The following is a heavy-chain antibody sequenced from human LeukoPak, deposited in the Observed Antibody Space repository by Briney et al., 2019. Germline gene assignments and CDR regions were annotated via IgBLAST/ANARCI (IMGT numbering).Heavy chain of an antibody. Sequence: SETLSLTCTVSGYSISSGYYWGWIRQPPGKGLEWIGSIYHSGSTYYNPSLKSRVTVSIDTSKNQFSLKLTSVTAADTALYYCARRGYKNPFYYYYYMDVWGKGTTVTVSS. CDR1: GYSISSGYY. J-gene: IGHJ6*03. CDR2: IYHSGST. V-gene: IGHV4-38-2*02. D-gene: IGHD5-24*01. CDR3: ARRGYKNPFYYYYYMDV.